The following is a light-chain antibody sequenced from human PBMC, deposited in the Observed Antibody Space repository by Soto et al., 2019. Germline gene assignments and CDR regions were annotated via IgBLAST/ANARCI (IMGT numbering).Light chain of an antibody. V-gene: IGKV4-1*01. CDR2: WAS. CDR1: QTVLYRSNNKNC. Sequence: DIVMTQSPDSLAVSLGERATINCKSSQTVLYRSNNKNCLAWYQQKPGQSPKLLIYWASTRESGVPDRFSGSGSGTDFTLTISSLQAEDVAVYYCQQYYNTPITFGQGTRLEIK. CDR3: QQYYNTPIT. J-gene: IGKJ5*01.